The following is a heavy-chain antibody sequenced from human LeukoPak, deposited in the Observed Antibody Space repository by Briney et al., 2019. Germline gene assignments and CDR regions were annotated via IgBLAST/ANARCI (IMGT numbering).Heavy chain of an antibody. D-gene: IGHD6-19*01. V-gene: IGHV4-39*01. Sequence: PSETLSLTCTVSSGSISSASYSWAWIRQPPGKGLEWIGTISYSGSTYYNPSLKSRVTISVETSKNQFSLKVASVTAADTAVYYCVRLGAVASTTLSWFDPWGQGTLVTVSS. CDR1: SGSISSASYS. CDR2: ISYSGST. J-gene: IGHJ5*02. CDR3: VRLGAVASTTLSWFDP.